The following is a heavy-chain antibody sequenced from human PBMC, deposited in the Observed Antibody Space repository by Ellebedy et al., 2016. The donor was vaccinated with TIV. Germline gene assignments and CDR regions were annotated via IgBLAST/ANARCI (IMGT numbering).Heavy chain of an antibody. CDR1: GGSISSYY. V-gene: IGHV4-59*12. Sequence: MPSETLSLTCTVSGGSISSYYWSWIRQPPGKGLEWIGYIYYSGSTNYNPSLKSRVTISVDTSKNQFSLKLSSMTAADTAVFYCARVAHPDSWDEKEDVIDIWGRGTMVTVSS. CDR2: IYYSGST. CDR3: ARVAHPDSWDEKEDVIDI. D-gene: IGHD3-16*02. J-gene: IGHJ3*02.